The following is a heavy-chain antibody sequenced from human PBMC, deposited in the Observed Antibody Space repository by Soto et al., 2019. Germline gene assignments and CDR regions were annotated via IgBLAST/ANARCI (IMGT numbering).Heavy chain of an antibody. CDR2: ISYDGSNK. Sequence: ESGGGVVQPGRSLRLSCAASGFPFTAYGMHWVRKGTDKGLEWVAVISYDGSNKFYADSVKGRFTISRDNSKNTLYLQMNSLRPEDTALYYCVGGQYYFDYRGQGTLVTVSS. J-gene: IGHJ4*02. D-gene: IGHD3-10*01. CDR1: GFPFTAYG. CDR3: VGGQYYFDY. V-gene: IGHV3-30*03.